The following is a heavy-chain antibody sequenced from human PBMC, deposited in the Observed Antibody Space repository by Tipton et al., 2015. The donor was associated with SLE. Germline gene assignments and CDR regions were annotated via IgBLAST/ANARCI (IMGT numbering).Heavy chain of an antibody. J-gene: IGHJ6*03. V-gene: IGHV4-59*01. CDR2: LYYSGST. D-gene: IGHD2-21*01. CDR1: GGSISRYF. Sequence: TLSLTCFVSGGSISRYFWSWIRQSPGKGLEWVGYLYYSGSTAYNPSLKSRATISEDTSKNQFSLRLSSVTAADTAVYYCARLIPGSYYFYMDVWGKGTTVTVSS. CDR3: ARLIPGSYYFYMDV.